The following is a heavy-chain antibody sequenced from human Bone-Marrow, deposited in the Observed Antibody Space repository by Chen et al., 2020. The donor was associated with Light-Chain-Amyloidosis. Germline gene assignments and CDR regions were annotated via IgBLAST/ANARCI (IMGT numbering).Heavy chain of an antibody. CDR1: GFTFNNYA. CDR2: FSGGLSTT. Sequence: EVQLLESGGDLVQPGGSLRLSCAASGFTFNNYAMSWVRQAPGKGLGFVSTFSGGLSTTYCADSVKGRFTVSRDNSNNTLYLQMSSLRAEDTAIYYCARGSAATCSGARCYYFDYWGQGTLVTVSS. CDR3: ARGSAATCSGARCYYFDY. D-gene: IGHD2-15*01. V-gene: IGHV3-23*01. J-gene: IGHJ4*02.